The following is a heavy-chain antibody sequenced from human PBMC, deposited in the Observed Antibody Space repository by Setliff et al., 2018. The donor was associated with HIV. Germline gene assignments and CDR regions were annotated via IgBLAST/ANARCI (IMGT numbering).Heavy chain of an antibody. CDR3: ARRGYGYGYPIDAFDI. CDR1: GDSISGNYY. Sequence: SETLSLTCTVSGDSISGNYYWAWIRQPPGKGLEWIATVFSGGSSKYNPSLWSRVTISVDTSKNQFYLKMDSVTAADTAVYYCARRGYGYGYPIDAFDIWGQGRMVTVS. J-gene: IGHJ3*02. V-gene: IGHV4-39*01. CDR2: VFSGGSS. D-gene: IGHD5-18*01.